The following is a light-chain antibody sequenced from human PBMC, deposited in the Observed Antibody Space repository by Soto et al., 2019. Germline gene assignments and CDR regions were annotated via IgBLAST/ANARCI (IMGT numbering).Light chain of an antibody. V-gene: IGKV3-11*01. CDR3: QQRSNWPLT. CDR1: QIISSS. Sequence: EIVLTQSIATLCLTRGERATLCCRASQIISSSLAWYQQRPGQAPRLLIYDASNRATGIPARFSGSGSGTDFTLTIGSLEPEDFAVYYCQQRSNWPLTFGGGTKV. J-gene: IGKJ4*01. CDR2: DAS.